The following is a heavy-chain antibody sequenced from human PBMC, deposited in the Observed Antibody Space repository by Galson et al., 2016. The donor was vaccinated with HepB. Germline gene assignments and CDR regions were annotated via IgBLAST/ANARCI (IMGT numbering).Heavy chain of an antibody. V-gene: IGHV1-2*04. CDR1: GYTFTGYY. CDR3: ARGDLGQLLWYHAFDI. J-gene: IGHJ3*02. CDR2: INPNSGDT. Sequence: GYTFTGYYLHWVRQAPGQGLEWMGWINPNSGDTDYAQKFQGWVTMTRDTSISTAYMELSRLRSDDTAVYYCARGDLGQLLWYHAFDIWGQGTMVTVSS. D-gene: IGHD2-2*01.